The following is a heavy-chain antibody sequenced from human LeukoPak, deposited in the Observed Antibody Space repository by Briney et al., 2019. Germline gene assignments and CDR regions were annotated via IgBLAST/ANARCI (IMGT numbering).Heavy chain of an antibody. D-gene: IGHD3-10*01. V-gene: IGHV6-1*01. CDR2: TYYRSKWYN. J-gene: IGHJ4*02. CDR3: ARFGFGKAGSSPEALDY. CDR1: GDSVSSNSAA. Sequence: SQTLSLTCAISGDSVSSNSAAWNWIRQSPSRGLEWLGRTYYRSKWYNDYAVSVKSRMTINPDTSKNQFSLQLNSVTPEDTAVYYCARFGFGKAGSSPEALDYWGQGTLVTVSS.